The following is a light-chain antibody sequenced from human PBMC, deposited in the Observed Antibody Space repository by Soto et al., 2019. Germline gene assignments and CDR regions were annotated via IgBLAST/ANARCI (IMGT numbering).Light chain of an antibody. J-gene: IGKJ2*01. CDR1: QSVSSN. CDR3: QQYNNWPYT. V-gene: IGKV3-15*01. CDR2: GAS. Sequence: EIVMTQSPDTLSVSPGERATLSCRASQSVSSNLAWYQQKPGQAPRVLLFGASTRATGIPARFSGSGSGTEFTLTLSSLQSEDFAVYHCQQYNNWPYTFGQGTTLEIK.